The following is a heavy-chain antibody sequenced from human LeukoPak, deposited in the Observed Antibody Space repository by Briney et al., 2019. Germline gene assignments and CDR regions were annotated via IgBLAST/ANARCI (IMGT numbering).Heavy chain of an antibody. Sequence: SETLSLTCTVSGYSISSGYYWGWIRQPPGKGLEWIGSIYHSGGTYYNPSLKSRVTISVDTSKNQFSLKLSSVTAADTAVYYCAGAAATDTFDYWGQGTLVTVSS. J-gene: IGHJ4*02. V-gene: IGHV4-38-2*02. D-gene: IGHD6-13*01. CDR3: AGAAATDTFDY. CDR2: IYHSGGT. CDR1: GYSISSGYY.